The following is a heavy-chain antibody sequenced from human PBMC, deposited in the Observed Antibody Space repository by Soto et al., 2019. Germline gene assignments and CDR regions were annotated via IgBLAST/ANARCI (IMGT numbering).Heavy chain of an antibody. Sequence: GESLKISCKGSGYSFTSYWIGWVRQMPGKGLEWMGIIYPGDSDTRYSPSFQGQVTISADKSISTAYLQWSSLKASDTAMYYCAGERWADSSVLRNYNGMDVWGQGAAVTVSS. CDR2: IYPGDSDT. V-gene: IGHV5-51*01. CDR3: AGERWADSSVLRNYNGMDV. J-gene: IGHJ6*02. D-gene: IGHD3-22*01. CDR1: GYSFTSYW.